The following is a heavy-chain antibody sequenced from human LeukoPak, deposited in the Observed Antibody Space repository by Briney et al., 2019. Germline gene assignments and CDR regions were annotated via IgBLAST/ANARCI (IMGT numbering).Heavy chain of an antibody. CDR2: ISSSSSTI. J-gene: IGHJ4*02. Sequence: GGSLRLSCAASGFTFSSYSMNWVRQAPGKGLEWVSYISSSSSTIYYADSVKGRFTIPRDNAKNSLDLQMNSLRDEDTAVYYCARDDKYGFDYWGQGTLVTVSS. D-gene: IGHD2/OR15-2a*01. V-gene: IGHV3-48*02. CDR1: GFTFSSYS. CDR3: ARDDKYGFDY.